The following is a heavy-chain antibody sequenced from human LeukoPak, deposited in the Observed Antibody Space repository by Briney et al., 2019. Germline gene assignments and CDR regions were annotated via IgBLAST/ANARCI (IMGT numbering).Heavy chain of an antibody. J-gene: IGHJ4*02. D-gene: IGHD1-26*01. CDR2: IIPIFGTA. V-gene: IGHV1-69*05. Sequence: SVKVSCKASGGTFSSYAISWVRQAPGQGLEWMGGIIPIFGTANYAQKFQGRVTIITDESTSTAYMELSSLRSDDTAVYYCASFRVGAAGSFDYWGQGTLVTVSS. CDR3: ASFRVGAAGSFDY. CDR1: GGTFSSYA.